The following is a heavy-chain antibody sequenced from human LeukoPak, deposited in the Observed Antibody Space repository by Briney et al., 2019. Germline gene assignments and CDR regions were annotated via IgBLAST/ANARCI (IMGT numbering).Heavy chain of an antibody. Sequence: PGGSLRLSCAASGFTFSSYAMHWVRQAPGKGLEGVAVISYDGSNKYYADSVKGRFTISRDNSKNTLYLQMNSLRAEDTAVYYCARDRGAFWSGYSRFDYWGQGTLVTVSS. J-gene: IGHJ4*02. CDR3: ARDRGAFWSGYSRFDY. V-gene: IGHV3-30*01. CDR2: ISYDGSNK. CDR1: GFTFSSYA. D-gene: IGHD3-3*01.